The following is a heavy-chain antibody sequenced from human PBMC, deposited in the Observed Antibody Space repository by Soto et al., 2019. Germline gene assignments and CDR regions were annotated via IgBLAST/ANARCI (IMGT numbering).Heavy chain of an antibody. CDR2: INHRGSL. CDR1: GGSMTSGDQY. CDR3: ARELPQRQGRNMDV. D-gene: IGHD1-1*01. Sequence: PSGTRSLTCTVTGGSMTSGDQYWTWIRHRPGEGLEWFGYINHRGSLYYNPSLKSRVSMSVDTSKNQFSLNLSSVTAADTAVYYCARELPQRQGRNMDVRGQGTTVTVSS. V-gene: IGHV4-31*03. J-gene: IGHJ6*02.